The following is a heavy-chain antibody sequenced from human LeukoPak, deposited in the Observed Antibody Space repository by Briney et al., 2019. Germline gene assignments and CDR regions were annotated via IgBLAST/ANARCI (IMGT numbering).Heavy chain of an antibody. V-gene: IGHV3-23*01. Sequence: PGGSLRLSCAASGFTFSSYAMSWVRQAPGGGLEWVATLSGSGAGTYYSDSVQGRFTISRDNSKRTLFLQMNSLRAEDTAFYYCAKAELGVDTFFDYWGQGTLVTVSS. CDR3: AKAELGVDTFFDY. CDR2: LSGSGAGT. J-gene: IGHJ4*02. D-gene: IGHD3-3*01. CDR1: GFTFSSYA.